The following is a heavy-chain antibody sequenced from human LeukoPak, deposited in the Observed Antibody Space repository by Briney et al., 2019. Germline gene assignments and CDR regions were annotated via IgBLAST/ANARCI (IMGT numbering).Heavy chain of an antibody. D-gene: IGHD6-13*01. J-gene: IGHJ4*02. CDR2: IYYSGST. V-gene: IGHV4-39*01. Sequence: SETLSLTCTVSGGSISSSSYYRGWIRQPPGKGLEWIGSIYYSGSTYYNPSLKSRVTISVDTSKNQFSLKLSSVTAADTAVYYCARHSIAAAGTGHDYWGQGTLVTVSS. CDR3: ARHSIAAAGTGHDY. CDR1: GGSISSSSYY.